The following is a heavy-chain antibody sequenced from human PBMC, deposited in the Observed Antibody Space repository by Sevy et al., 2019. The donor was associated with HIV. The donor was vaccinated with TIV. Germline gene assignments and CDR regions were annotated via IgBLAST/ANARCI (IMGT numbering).Heavy chain of an antibody. Sequence: ASVKVSCKASGYTFTSYGISWVRQAPGQGLEWMGWISAYNGNTNYAQKLQGRVTMTTDTSTSTAYMELRSLRSDDTAVYYCARETPGRGIAAAGTDAFDIWGQGTMVTVSS. CDR3: ARETPGRGIAAAGTDAFDI. CDR2: ISAYNGNT. D-gene: IGHD6-13*01. CDR1: GYTFTSYG. V-gene: IGHV1-18*01. J-gene: IGHJ3*02.